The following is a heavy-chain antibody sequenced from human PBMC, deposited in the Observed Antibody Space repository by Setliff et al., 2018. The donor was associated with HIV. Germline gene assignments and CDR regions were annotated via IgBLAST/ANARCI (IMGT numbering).Heavy chain of an antibody. V-gene: IGHV1-69*13. Sequence: GASVKVSCKASGGTFSSCAINWVRQAPGQGLEWMGGIIPILGTANYAQKFQGRVTITADESTTTSYMELSSLRSEDTAVYYCAKSPYHDFGSGLYYYMDVWGQGTTVTVS. CDR2: IIPILGTA. D-gene: IGHD3-3*01. CDR3: AKSPYHDFGSGLYYYMDV. J-gene: IGHJ6*03. CDR1: GGTFSSCA.